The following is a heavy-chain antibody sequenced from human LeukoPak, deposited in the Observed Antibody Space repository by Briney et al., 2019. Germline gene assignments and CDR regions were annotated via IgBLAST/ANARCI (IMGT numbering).Heavy chain of an antibody. V-gene: IGHV4-39*02. D-gene: IGHD4-23*01. CDR3: SRLESGNPGVD. CDR2: IYYTGIT. J-gene: IGHJ4*02. Sequence: KASEALSLTCIVSGGSVSSTVSHWGWVRQPPGKGLEWIGSIYYTGITYYNPSLKSRVTISVDTSKNHFSLRLSSVTAADTAVYYCSRLESGNPGVDWGQGTLVTVFS. CDR1: GGSVSSTVSH.